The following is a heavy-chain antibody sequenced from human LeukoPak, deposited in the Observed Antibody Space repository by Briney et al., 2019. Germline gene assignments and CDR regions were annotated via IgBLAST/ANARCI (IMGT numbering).Heavy chain of an antibody. Sequence: GGSLRLSCAASGSTFSSYDMHWVRQATGKGLEWVSAIGTAGDTYYPGSVKGRFTIPRENAKNSLYLQMNSLRAGDTAVYYCARGRYDFWSGYSLGMDVWGQGTTVTVSS. CDR2: IGTAGDT. CDR1: GSTFSSYD. V-gene: IGHV3-13*01. CDR3: ARGRYDFWSGYSLGMDV. J-gene: IGHJ6*02. D-gene: IGHD3-3*01.